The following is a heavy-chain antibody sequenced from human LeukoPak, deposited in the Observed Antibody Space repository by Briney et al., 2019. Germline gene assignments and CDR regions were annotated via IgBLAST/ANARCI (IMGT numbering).Heavy chain of an antibody. CDR2: IIPIFGTA. CDR1: GGSFSSYA. V-gene: IGHV1-69*13. J-gene: IGHJ6*03. Sequence: SVKVSCKASGGSFSSYAISWVRQAPGQGLEWMGGIIPIFGTANYAQKFQGRVTITADESTSTAYMELSSLRSEDTAVYYCVRGMSVGYCSSTSCRTYYYYYMDVWGKGTTVTVSS. CDR3: VRGMSVGYCSSTSCRTYYYYYMDV. D-gene: IGHD2-2*01.